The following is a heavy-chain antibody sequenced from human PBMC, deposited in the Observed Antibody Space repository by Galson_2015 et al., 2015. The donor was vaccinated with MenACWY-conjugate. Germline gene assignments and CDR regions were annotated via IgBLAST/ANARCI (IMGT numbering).Heavy chain of an antibody. CDR1: GGTFSSHG. J-gene: IGHJ4*02. Sequence: SVKVSCKASGGTFSSHGFSWVRQAPGQGLEWMGDIIPIFGKVNYAQNFQGRVTITADESTSTAYMDLSSLRFADTAVYYCATAARVPFFEQWLYNVDYWGQGTLVTVSS. CDR3: ATAARVPFFEQWLYNVDY. D-gene: IGHD6-19*01. V-gene: IGHV1-69*13. CDR2: IIPIFGKV.